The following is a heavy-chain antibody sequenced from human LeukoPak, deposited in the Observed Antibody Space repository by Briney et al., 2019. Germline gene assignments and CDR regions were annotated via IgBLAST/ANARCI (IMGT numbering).Heavy chain of an antibody. Sequence: GGSLRLSCAASGFTFSSYAMSWARQAPGKGLEWVSAISGSGGSTYYADSVKGRFTISGDNSKNTLYLQMNSLRAEDTAVYYCAKRRYCSSTSCYTYFDYWGQGTLVTVSS. V-gene: IGHV3-23*01. CDR1: GFTFSSYA. D-gene: IGHD2-2*01. CDR2: ISGSGGST. CDR3: AKRRYCSSTSCYTYFDY. J-gene: IGHJ4*02.